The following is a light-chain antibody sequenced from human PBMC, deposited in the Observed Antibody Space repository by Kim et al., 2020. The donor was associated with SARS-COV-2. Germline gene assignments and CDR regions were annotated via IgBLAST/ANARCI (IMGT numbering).Light chain of an antibody. CDR3: VGYYSAPWT. V-gene: IGKV1-27*01. J-gene: IGKJ1*01. CDR1: QGITNY. CDR2: GGS. Sequence: DIQMTQSPTSLSASVGDRVTIACRACQGITNYLAWYQQKPGKVPKLLIYGGSTLHSGAPSRFSGSGSGTDFNLTISSLQPEDVATYYCVGYYSAPWTFGQGTKVDI.